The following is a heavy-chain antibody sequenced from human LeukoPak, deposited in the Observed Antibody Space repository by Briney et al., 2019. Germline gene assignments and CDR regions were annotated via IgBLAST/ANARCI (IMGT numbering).Heavy chain of an antibody. Sequence: PGGSLRLSCAASGFTFSNYAMSWVRQAPGKGLEWVSGISGSGSGTYYADSVKGRFAISRDSSKNTLYLQLNSLRVEDTAVYYCARDLGGGSFDFWGQGTLVTVSS. V-gene: IGHV3-23*01. CDR3: ARDLGGGSFDF. CDR1: GFTFSNYA. J-gene: IGHJ4*02. CDR2: ISGSGSGT. D-gene: IGHD2-15*01.